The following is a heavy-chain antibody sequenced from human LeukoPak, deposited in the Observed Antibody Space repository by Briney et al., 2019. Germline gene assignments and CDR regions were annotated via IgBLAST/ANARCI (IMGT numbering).Heavy chain of an antibody. Sequence: ASVKVSCKAFGYTFTSNYMHWVRQAPGQGPEWMGVISPSGGSTTYAQKFQGRVTMTRDTSISTAYMELSRLRSDDTAVYYCAKHKGYSGYDRTYNWFDPWGQGTLVTVSS. V-gene: IGHV1-2*02. J-gene: IGHJ5*02. CDR3: AKHKGYSGYDRTYNWFDP. CDR2: ISPSGGST. CDR1: GYTFTSNY. D-gene: IGHD5-12*01.